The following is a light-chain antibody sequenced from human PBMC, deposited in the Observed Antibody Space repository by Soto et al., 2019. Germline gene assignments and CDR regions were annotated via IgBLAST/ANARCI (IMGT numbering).Light chain of an antibody. V-gene: IGLV2-8*01. Sequence: QLVLTQPPSASGSPGQSVTISCIGTTSDVGGYNYVSWYQQHPGKAPQLMIYEVSKRPSGVPDRFSGSKSGNTASLTVSGLQAEDEADYFCSAYAGSDNLVFGGGTKLTVL. CDR2: EVS. J-gene: IGLJ2*01. CDR1: TSDVGGYNY. CDR3: SAYAGSDNLV.